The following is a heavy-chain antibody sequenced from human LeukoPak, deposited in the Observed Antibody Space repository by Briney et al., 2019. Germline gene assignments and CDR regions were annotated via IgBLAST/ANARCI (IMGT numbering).Heavy chain of an antibody. CDR1: GFTFSSYS. V-gene: IGHV3-21*01. CDR2: ISSSSSYI. Sequence: PGGSLRLSCVASGFTFSSYSMNWVRQAPGKGLEWVSSISSSSSYIYYADSVKGRFTISRDNAKNSLYLQMNSLRAEDTAVYYCARDLGQQWLVGYFDYWGQGTLVTVSS. CDR3: ARDLGQQWLVGYFDY. D-gene: IGHD6-19*01. J-gene: IGHJ4*02.